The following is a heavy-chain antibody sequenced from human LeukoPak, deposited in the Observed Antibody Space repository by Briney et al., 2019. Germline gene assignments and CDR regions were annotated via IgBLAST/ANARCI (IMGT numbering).Heavy chain of an antibody. V-gene: IGHV3-23*01. J-gene: IGHJ4*02. D-gene: IGHD2-21*02. Sequence: GGSLRLSCAASGFTFSSYAMSWVRQAPGKGLEWVSAISGSGGSTYYADSVKGRFTISRDNPKNTLYLQMNSLRAEDTAVYYCAKSATILVVTAIFDYWGQGTLVTVSS. CDR3: AKSATILVVTAIFDY. CDR2: ISGSGGST. CDR1: GFTFSSYA.